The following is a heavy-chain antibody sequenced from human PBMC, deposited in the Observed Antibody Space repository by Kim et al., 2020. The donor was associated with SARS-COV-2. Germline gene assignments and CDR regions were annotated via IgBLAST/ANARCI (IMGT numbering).Heavy chain of an antibody. CDR2: ISSSSSYT. Sequence: GGSLRLSCAASGFTFSDYYMSWIRQAPGKGLEWVSYISSSSSYTNYADSVKGRFTISRDNAKNSLYLQMNSLRAEDTAVYYCARVGYDYVWGSYRAYYYYYGMDVWGQGATVTVSS. CDR3: ARVGYDYVWGSYRAYYYYYGMDV. D-gene: IGHD3-16*02. J-gene: IGHJ6*02. CDR1: GFTFSDYY. V-gene: IGHV3-11*05.